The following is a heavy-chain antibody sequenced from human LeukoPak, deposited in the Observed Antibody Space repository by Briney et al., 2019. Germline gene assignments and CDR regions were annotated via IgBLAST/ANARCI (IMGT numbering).Heavy chain of an antibody. D-gene: IGHD4/OR15-4a*01. V-gene: IGHV4-59*01. CDR1: GGSISSYY. J-gene: IGHJ4*02. Sequence: EASETLSLTCTVSGGSISSYYWSWIRQPPGKGLEWIGYIYYSGSTNYNPSLKSRVTISVDTSKNQFSLKLSSVTAADTAVYYCARRARPGLFFDYWGQGTLVTVSS. CDR3: ARRARPGLFFDY. CDR2: IYYSGST.